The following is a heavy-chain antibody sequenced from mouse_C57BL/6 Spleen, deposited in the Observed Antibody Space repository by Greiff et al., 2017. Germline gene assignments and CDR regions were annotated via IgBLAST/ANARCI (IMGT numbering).Heavy chain of an antibody. CDR2: IYPGDGDT. V-gene: IGHV1-82*01. CDR3: ARKNWENYAMDY. Sequence: QVQLQQSGPELVKPGASVKISCKASGYAFSSSWMNWVKQRPGKGLEWIGRIYPGDGDTNYNGKFKGKATLTADKASSTAYMQLSSQTSEDSAVYFCARKNWENYAMDYWGQGTSVTVSS. J-gene: IGHJ4*01. CDR1: GYAFSSSW. D-gene: IGHD4-1*01.